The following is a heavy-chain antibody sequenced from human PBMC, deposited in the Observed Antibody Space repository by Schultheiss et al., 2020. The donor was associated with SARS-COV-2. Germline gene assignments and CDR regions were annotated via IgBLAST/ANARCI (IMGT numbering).Heavy chain of an antibody. CDR3: ARGMGAMVRGVGAFDI. CDR2: TYYKSKWSN. D-gene: IGHD3-10*01. V-gene: IGHV6-1*01. Sequence: SQTLSLTCAISGDSVSSNSAVWNWIRQSPSRGLEWLGRTYYKSKWSNNYAVSVKSRITINPDTSKNQFSLQLNSVTPEDTAVYYCARGMGAMVRGVGAFDIWGQGTTVTVSS. CDR1: GDSVSSNSAV. J-gene: IGHJ3*02.